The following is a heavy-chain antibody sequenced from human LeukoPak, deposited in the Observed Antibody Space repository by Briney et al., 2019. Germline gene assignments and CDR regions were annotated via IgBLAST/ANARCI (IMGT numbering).Heavy chain of an antibody. CDR1: GASISGYY. J-gene: IGHJ5*02. CDR3: ATRGSGSPFDP. CDR2: IYYSGST. V-gene: IGHV4-59*01. D-gene: IGHD3-10*01. Sequence: SETLSLTCTVSGASISGYYWSWIRHPPGKGQEWIGYIYYSGSTNYNPSLKSRGTISLDRSKNQFSLKLSSVTAADPAVYYCATRGSGSPFDPWGQGTLVTVSS.